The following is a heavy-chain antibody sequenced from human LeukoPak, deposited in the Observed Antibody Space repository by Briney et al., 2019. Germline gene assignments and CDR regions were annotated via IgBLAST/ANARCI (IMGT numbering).Heavy chain of an antibody. CDR1: GFNFKLSA. D-gene: IGHD1-26*01. J-gene: IGHJ4*02. V-gene: IGHV3-23*01. CDR2: ISGSGSRGSGIIGGNT. Sequence: GGSLRLSCAASGFNFKLSAMSWGRQAPGKGLEWVALISGSGSRGSGIIGGNTYYADSVKGRFTISRDDSQNTVYLQMNSVRAEDTAIYYCATGGLYFYSDWGQGILVTVSS. CDR3: ATGGLYFYSD.